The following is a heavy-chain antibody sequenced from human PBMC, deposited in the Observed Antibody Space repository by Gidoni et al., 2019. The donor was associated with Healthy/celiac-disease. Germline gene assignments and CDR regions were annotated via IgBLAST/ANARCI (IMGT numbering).Heavy chain of an antibody. V-gene: IGHV3-30*18. CDR3: AKDRGYCSGDSCYSDRYYYYGMDV. CDR1: GFTFSRYG. J-gene: IGHJ6*02. D-gene: IGHD2-15*01. CDR2: ISYDGSNK. Sequence: QVQLVESGGGVVQPGRSLRLSCAAAGFTFSRYGMHWVRQAPGKGLEWLAVISYDGSNKYYADSVKGRFTISRDNSKNTLYLQMNSLRAEDTAVYYCAKDRGYCSGDSCYSDRYYYYGMDVWGQGTTVTVSS.